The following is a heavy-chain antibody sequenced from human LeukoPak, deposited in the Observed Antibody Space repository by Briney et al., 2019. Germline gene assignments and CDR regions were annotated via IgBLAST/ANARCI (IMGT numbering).Heavy chain of an antibody. CDR1: GFTFSRNW. D-gene: IGHD6-13*01. CDR2: INEDGSEK. V-gene: IGHV3-7*01. CDR3: ARHRTAAAGTPLDY. Sequence: GGSLRLSCAASGFTFSRNWMSWVRQAPGKGLEWVANINEDGSEKYYVDSVKGRFTISRDNAESSLYLQMNSLRPEDTAVYYCARHRTAAAGTPLDYWGQGTLVTVSS. J-gene: IGHJ4*02.